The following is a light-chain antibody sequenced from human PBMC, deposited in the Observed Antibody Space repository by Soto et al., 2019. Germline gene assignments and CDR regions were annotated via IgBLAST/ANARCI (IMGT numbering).Light chain of an antibody. V-gene: IGLV2-11*01. Sequence: QSVLTQPRSVSGSPGQSVTISCTGTSSDIGNYNYVSWCQQYPGKAPKLIIYDVSKRPSGIPDRFFGSKFGNTASLTISGLQAEDEADYYCCSYAGSFIFVFGTGTKLTVL. CDR3: CSYAGSFIFV. J-gene: IGLJ1*01. CDR1: SSDIGNYNY. CDR2: DVS.